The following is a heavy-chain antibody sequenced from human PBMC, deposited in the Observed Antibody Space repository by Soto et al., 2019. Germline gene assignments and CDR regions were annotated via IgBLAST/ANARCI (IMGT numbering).Heavy chain of an antibody. Sequence: EVQLVESGGGLVQPGGSLRLSCAASGFTFSDYWMHWVRQAPGKGLEWVSRIKRDGSTTNYADSVKGRFTISRDNAKNTLYLEMNSLRVEDTADYYCARGAINYYYEGVWGKGTTVTVSS. J-gene: IGHJ6*03. CDR1: GFTFSDYW. V-gene: IGHV3-74*01. CDR2: IKRDGSTT. CDR3: ARGAINYYYEGV.